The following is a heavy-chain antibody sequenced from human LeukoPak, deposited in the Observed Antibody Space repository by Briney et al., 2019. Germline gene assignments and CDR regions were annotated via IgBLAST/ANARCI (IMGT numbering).Heavy chain of an antibody. CDR2: ISYIGST. D-gene: IGHD4-17*01. V-gene: IGHV4-59*11. CDR3: ARDLVTVTKGFDI. Sequence: SETLSLTCTVSGDSFSSHYWTWIRQPPGKGLEWIGYISYIGSTNYNPSLKSRVTISIDTSKNQFSLKLSSVTAADTAVYYCARDLVTVTKGFDIWGQGTMVSVSS. CDR1: GDSFSSHY. J-gene: IGHJ3*02.